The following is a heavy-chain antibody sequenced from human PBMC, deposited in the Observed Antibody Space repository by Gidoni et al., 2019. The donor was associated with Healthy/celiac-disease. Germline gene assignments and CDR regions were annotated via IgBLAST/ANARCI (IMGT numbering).Heavy chain of an antibody. CDR3: ARDYSGSYLDDAFDI. Sequence: QLQLQESGPGLVKPSETLSPTCTFPGGSISSSSYYWGWIRQPPGKGLEWIGSIYYSGSTYYNPSLKSRVTISVDTSKNQFSLKLSSVTAADTAVYYCARDYSGSYLDDAFDIWGQGTMVTVSS. D-gene: IGHD1-26*01. V-gene: IGHV4-39*07. CDR1: GGSISSSSYY. J-gene: IGHJ3*02. CDR2: IYYSGST.